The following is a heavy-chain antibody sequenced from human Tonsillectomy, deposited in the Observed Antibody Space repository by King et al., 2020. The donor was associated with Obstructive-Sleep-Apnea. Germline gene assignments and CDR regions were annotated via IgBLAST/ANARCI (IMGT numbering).Heavy chain of an antibody. J-gene: IGHJ5*02. V-gene: IGHV1-18*04. Sequence: QLVQSGAEVKKPGASVKVSCKASGYTFTSYGISWVRQAPGQGLEWMGWISGYNGNTNYEQKLQGRVTMTTDISTSTAYMELRSLRSDDTAVYNGARVAGWLITMVRGDSNWCGPWGQGTLVTVSS. CDR1: GYTFTSYG. D-gene: IGHD3-10*01. CDR3: ARVAGWLITMVRGDSNWCGP. CDR2: ISGYNGNT.